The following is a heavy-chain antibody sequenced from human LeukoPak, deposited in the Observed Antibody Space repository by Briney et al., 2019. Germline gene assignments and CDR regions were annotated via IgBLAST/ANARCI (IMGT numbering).Heavy chain of an antibody. D-gene: IGHD3-10*01. Sequence: ASVKVSCKASGYTFTGYYMHWERQAPGQGLEWMGWINPNSGGTDYAQRFQGRVTMTRDTSISTAYMELSRLRSDDTAVYYCTTSLTRVYGSGNNYTRGNRFHFWGQGTLVTVSS. V-gene: IGHV1-2*02. CDR3: TTSLTRVYGSGNNYTRGNRFHF. J-gene: IGHJ4*02. CDR2: INPNSGGT. CDR1: GYTFTGYY.